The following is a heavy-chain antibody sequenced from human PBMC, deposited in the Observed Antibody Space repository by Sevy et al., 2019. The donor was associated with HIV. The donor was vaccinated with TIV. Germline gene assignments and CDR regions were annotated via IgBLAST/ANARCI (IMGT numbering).Heavy chain of an antibody. CDR1: GFTFNSYW. CDR2: IKKVGSEK. CDR3: ARDCSSANCLWGMDV. V-gene: IGHV3-7*03. J-gene: IGHJ6*02. D-gene: IGHD2-2*01. Sequence: GGSLRLSCAASGFTFNSYWMSWVRQAPGKGLEWVVNIKKVGSEKYYVDSVKGRFTISRDNAKNSLYLQMDSLRAEDTSVYYCARDCSSANCLWGMDVWGQGTTVTVSS.